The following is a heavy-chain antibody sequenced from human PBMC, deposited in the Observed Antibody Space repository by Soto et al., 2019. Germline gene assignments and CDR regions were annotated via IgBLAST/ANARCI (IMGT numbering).Heavy chain of an antibody. Sequence: EVQLLESGGNLIQPGGSLRLSCAASGFTFRNYAMSWVRQAPGAGPEWVSGISGSGGRTYYADSVKGRFTISRDNSNNALFLHMNSLRAEDTALYYCAKDPNGDYVWSFDIWGRGTMVTVSS. CDR2: ISGSGGRT. CDR1: GFTFRNYA. D-gene: IGHD4-17*01. V-gene: IGHV3-23*01. J-gene: IGHJ3*02. CDR3: AKDPNGDYVWSFDI.